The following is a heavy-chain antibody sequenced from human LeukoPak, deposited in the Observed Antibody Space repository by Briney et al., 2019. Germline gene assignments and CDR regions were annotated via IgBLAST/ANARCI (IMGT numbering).Heavy chain of an antibody. V-gene: IGHV3-66*02. J-gene: IGHJ5*02. CDR2: IYSGGST. CDR3: ARIFLWFGGPNWFDP. Sequence: GGSLRLSCAASGFTVSSNYMSWVRQAPGKGLEWVSVIYSGGSTYYADSVKGRFTISRDNSKNTLYLQMNSLRAEDTAVYYCARIFLWFGGPNWFDPWGQGTLVTVSS. D-gene: IGHD3-10*01. CDR1: GFTVSSNY.